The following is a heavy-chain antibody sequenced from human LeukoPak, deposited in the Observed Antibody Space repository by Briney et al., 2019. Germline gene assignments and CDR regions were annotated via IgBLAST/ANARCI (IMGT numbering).Heavy chain of an antibody. CDR3: ARGGLQVVPAAIGAY. Sequence: PGRSLRLSCAASGFTFSSYAMHWVRQAPGEGLEWVAVISYDGSNKYYADSVKGRSTISRDNSKNTLYLQMNSLRAEDTAVYYCARGGLQVVPAAIGAYWGQGTLVTVSS. V-gene: IGHV3-30*04. J-gene: IGHJ4*02. CDR2: ISYDGSNK. D-gene: IGHD2-2*01. CDR1: GFTFSSYA.